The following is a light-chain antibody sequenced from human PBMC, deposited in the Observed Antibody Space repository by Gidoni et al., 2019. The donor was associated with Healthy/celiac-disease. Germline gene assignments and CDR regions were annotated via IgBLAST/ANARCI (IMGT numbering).Light chain of an antibody. CDR2: YDD. Sequence: QSVLTQPPSVSEAPRQRVTLSCSGSSSNIGNNAVNLYQQLPGKAPKLLIYYDDLLPSGVSDRFSGSKSGTSASLAISGLQSEDEADYYCAAWDDSLNALVFGGGTKLTVL. V-gene: IGLV1-36*01. CDR1: SSNIGNNA. CDR3: AAWDDSLNALV. J-gene: IGLJ2*01.